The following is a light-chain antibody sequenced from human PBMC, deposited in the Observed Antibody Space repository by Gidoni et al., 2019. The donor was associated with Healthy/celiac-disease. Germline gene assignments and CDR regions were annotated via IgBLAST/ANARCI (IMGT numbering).Light chain of an antibody. V-gene: IGKV1-33*01. Sequence: DIQMTQSPSSLSASVGDRVTITCQASQDISNYLNWYQQKPGKAPKLLIYDASNLETGVPSRFSGSGSGTDFTFTISSLQAEDIATYYCQQYDNLLLMCSFGQXTKLEIK. CDR2: DAS. J-gene: IGKJ2*04. CDR1: QDISNY. CDR3: QQYDNLLLMCS.